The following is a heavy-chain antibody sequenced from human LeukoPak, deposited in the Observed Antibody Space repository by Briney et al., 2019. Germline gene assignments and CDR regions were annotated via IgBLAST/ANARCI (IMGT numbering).Heavy chain of an antibody. V-gene: IGHV3-74*01. Sequence: PGGSLRLSCAASGFTFSSYWMHWVRQGPGKGLVWVSRINSDGSGTSYADSVKGRFSISRDNAKNTLYLQMNSLRAEDTAVYYCARDPSNMVYNAEYFQHWGQGTLVTVSS. J-gene: IGHJ1*01. CDR2: INSDGSGT. D-gene: IGHD3-10*01. CDR3: ARDPSNMVYNAEYFQH. CDR1: GFTFSSYW.